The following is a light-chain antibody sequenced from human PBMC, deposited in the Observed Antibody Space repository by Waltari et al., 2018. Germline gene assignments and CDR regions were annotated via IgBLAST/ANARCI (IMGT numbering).Light chain of an antibody. CDR3: SSYAGSDTWRYV. V-gene: IGLV2-8*01. Sequence: QSALTQPPSASGSPGQSVTISCTGTSSDVGGYNYVSWFQHHPGKAPKPMIYEGTTRPSGVPDRFSGSKSGHTASPTVSGLQAEDEADYYCSSYAGSDTWRYVFGTGTKVTVL. CDR1: SSDVGGYNY. J-gene: IGLJ1*01. CDR2: EGT.